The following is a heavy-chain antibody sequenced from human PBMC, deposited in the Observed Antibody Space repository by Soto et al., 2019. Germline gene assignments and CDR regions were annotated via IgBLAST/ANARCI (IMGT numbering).Heavy chain of an antibody. D-gene: IGHD3-16*01. CDR3: ARDDRVFGDLGPYYYVMDV. V-gene: IGHV1-69*13. Sequence: SVKVSCKASGGTFSNSAIAWVRQAPGQGLEWLGMIIPIFTTTNYAQKFKDRLTISADESTSTAYMELSSLRSEDTAVYYCARDDRVFGDLGPYYYVMDVWGQGTTVTVSS. CDR2: IIPIFTTT. CDR1: GGTFSNSA. J-gene: IGHJ6*02.